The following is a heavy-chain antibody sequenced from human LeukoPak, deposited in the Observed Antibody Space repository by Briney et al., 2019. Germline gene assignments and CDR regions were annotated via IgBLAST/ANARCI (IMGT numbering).Heavy chain of an antibody. Sequence: SVKVSCKASVGTFSSNVISWVRQSPGQGLEWMGRIIPIIGTPDYAQKFQGRVTITADKSTNTAYIELTSLKSDDTAVYYCARAGGSSWYVSLYYWPQGTLVTVSS. V-gene: IGHV1-69*04. CDR1: VGTFSSNV. CDR2: IIPIIGTP. D-gene: IGHD6-13*01. J-gene: IGHJ4*02. CDR3: ARAGGSSWYVSLYY.